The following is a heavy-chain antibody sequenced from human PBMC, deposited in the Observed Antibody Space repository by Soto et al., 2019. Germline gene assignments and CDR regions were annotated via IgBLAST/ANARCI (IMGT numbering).Heavy chain of an antibody. CDR2: IYWDDDK. D-gene: IGHD2-21*02. V-gene: IGHV2-5*02. Sequence: SGPTLVNHTQTLTLTCTFSGFSLSTSGVGVGWIRQPPGKALEWLALIYWDDDKRYSPSLKSRLTITKDASKNQVVLIMTNMDPVDTATYYCIQSRCGGDCLQSYASYYYYGMDVWGQGTTVTVSS. J-gene: IGHJ6*02. CDR1: GFSLSTSGVG. CDR3: IQSRCGGDCLQSYASYYYYGMDV.